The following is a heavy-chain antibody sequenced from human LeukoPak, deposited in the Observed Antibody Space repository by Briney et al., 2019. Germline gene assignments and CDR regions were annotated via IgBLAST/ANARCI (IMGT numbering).Heavy chain of an antibody. Sequence: LSLTCAVSGYSINNGYYWGWIRQAPGKGLEWVSYIGDSGTPIYYADSVKGRFTVSRDNAKNSLFLQMDSLRAEDTAVYYCARDRRPSVYGGLDNWGQGTLVTVSS. D-gene: IGHD4/OR15-4a*01. J-gene: IGHJ4*02. CDR2: IGDSGTPI. CDR3: ARDRRPSVYGGLDN. V-gene: IGHV3-11*04. CDR1: GYSINNGYY.